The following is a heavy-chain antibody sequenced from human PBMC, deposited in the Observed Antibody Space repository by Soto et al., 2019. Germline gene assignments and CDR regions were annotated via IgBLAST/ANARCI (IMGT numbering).Heavy chain of an antibody. CDR1: GFTFSSYA. J-gene: IGHJ4*02. V-gene: IGHV3-23*01. CDR3: AKDLEGEMATIYDY. Sequence: GGSLRLSCAASGFTFSSYAMSWVRQAPGKGLEWVSAISGSGGSTYYADSVKGRFTISRDNSKNTLYLQMNSLRAEDTAVYYCAKDLEGEMATIYDYWGQGTLVTVSS. CDR2: ISGSGGST. D-gene: IGHD5-12*01.